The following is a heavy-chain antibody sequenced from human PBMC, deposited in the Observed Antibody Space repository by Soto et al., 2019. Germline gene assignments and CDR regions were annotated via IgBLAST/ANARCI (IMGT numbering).Heavy chain of an antibody. J-gene: IGHJ5*01. V-gene: IGHV4-31*01. D-gene: IGHD2-21*02. CDR1: GGSISNDDYY. CDR2: IYYRGST. CDR3: ARHRHIVVVTTPQHWFDS. Sequence: QVQLQESGPGLVKPSQTLSLTCTVSGGSISNDDYYWSWIRQYPGKGLEWIGYIYYRGSTFHNPSLKSPVTIAVATSKNQFSLKLSSVTAADTAVYYCARHRHIVVVTTPQHWFDSWVQGTLVTVSS.